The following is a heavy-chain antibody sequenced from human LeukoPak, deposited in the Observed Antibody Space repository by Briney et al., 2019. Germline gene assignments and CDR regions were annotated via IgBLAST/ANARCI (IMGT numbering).Heavy chain of an antibody. CDR1: GFTFSSYA. V-gene: IGHV3-23*01. Sequence: AGGSLRLSCAASGFTFSSYAMSWVRQAPGKGLEWVSAISGSGGSTYYADSVKGRFTISRDNSKNTLYLQMNSLRAEDTAVYYCAKVGDIAVAGFIDYWGQGTLVTVSS. D-gene: IGHD6-19*01. J-gene: IGHJ4*02. CDR3: AKVGDIAVAGFIDY. CDR2: ISGSGGST.